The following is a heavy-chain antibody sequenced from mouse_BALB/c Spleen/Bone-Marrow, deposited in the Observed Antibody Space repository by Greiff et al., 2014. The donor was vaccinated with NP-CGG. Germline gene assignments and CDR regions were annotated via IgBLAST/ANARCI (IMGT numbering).Heavy chain of an antibody. Sequence: QVQLQQSGAELVRPGSSVKISCKASGYTFSNYWMNWMKQRPGQGLEWIGQIYPGDGDTNYIGKFTGKATLTADKSSSTAYMQLSSLTSEDSAVYSCASRGDYSYAMDYWGQGTSVTVSS. CDR3: ASRGDYSYAMDY. J-gene: IGHJ4*01. CDR2: IYPGDGDT. CDR1: GYTFSNYW. D-gene: IGHD1-1*01. V-gene: IGHV1-80*01.